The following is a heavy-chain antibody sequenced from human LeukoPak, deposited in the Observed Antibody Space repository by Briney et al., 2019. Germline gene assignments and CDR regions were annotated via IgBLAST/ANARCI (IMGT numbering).Heavy chain of an antibody. Sequence: GSLRLSCAASGFTFSSYAMHWVRQAPGKGLEYVSAISSNGGSTYYANSVKGRFTISRDNSKNTLYLQMGSLRAEDMAVYYCARESYSSGWSYFDYWGQGTLVTVSS. V-gene: IGHV3-64*01. D-gene: IGHD6-19*01. CDR3: ARESYSSGWSYFDY. CDR2: ISSNGGST. J-gene: IGHJ4*02. CDR1: GFTFSSYA.